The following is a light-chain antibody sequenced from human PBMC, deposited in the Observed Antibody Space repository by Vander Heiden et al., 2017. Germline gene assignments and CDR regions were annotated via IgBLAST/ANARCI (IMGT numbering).Light chain of an antibody. CDR2: SDN. CDR1: SSNIGSNT. Sequence: HSVLTQPPSASGTPGQRVTISCSGSSSNIGSNTVNWYQQLPGTAPKLLIYSDNQRPSGVPDRFSGSKSGTSASLAISGLQSEDEADYYWAAWDDSLNGVVFGGGTKLTVI. J-gene: IGLJ3*02. CDR3: AAWDDSLNGVV. V-gene: IGLV1-44*01.